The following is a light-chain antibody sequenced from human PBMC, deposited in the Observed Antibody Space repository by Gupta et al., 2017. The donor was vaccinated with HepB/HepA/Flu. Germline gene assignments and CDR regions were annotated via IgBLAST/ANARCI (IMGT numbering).Light chain of an antibody. CDR2: RNN. V-gene: IGLV1-47*01. CDR3: ASWDDSLTGPV. CDR1: GSNIGSNY. Sequence: SVLTPPPSASGPPGQRVAISCSGSGSNIGSNYAYWYQHLPGTAPKLLIYRNNQRPSGVPDRFSGSKSGTSASLAISGLRSEDEADYYCASWDDSLTGPVFGGGTKMTVL. J-gene: IGLJ3*02.